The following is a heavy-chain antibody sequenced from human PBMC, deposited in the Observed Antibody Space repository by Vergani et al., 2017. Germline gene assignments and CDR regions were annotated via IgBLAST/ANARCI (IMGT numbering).Heavy chain of an antibody. Sequence: QVQLVESGGGVVQPGRSLRLSCAASGFTFSSYGMHWARQAPGKGLEWVAVIWYDGSNKYYADSVKGRFTISRDNSKNTLYLQMNSLRAEDTAVYYCARDKWAYNWNDVGLDYWGQGTLVTVSS. CDR2: IWYDGSNK. V-gene: IGHV3-33*01. D-gene: IGHD1-1*01. J-gene: IGHJ4*02. CDR3: ARDKWAYNWNDVGLDY. CDR1: GFTFSSYG.